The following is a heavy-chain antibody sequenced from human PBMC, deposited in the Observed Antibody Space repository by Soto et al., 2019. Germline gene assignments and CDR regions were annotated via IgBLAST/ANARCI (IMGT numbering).Heavy chain of an antibody. CDR3: AKDNGDTYYDILTGPRWFDP. CDR1: GFTFDDYA. D-gene: IGHD3-9*01. Sequence: EVQLVESGGGLVQPGRSLRLSCAASGFTFDDYAMHWVRQAPGKGLEWVSGISWNSGSIGYADSVKGRFTISRDNAKNSLYLQMNSLRAEDTALYYCAKDNGDTYYDILTGPRWFDPWGQGTLVTVSS. J-gene: IGHJ5*02. V-gene: IGHV3-9*01. CDR2: ISWNSGSI.